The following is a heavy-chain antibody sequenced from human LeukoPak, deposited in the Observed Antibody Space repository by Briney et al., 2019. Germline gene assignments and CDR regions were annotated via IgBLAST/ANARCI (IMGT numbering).Heavy chain of an antibody. CDR1: GGTFSSYA. V-gene: IGHV1-69*13. CDR2: IIPIFGTA. Sequence: GASVKVSCKASGGTFSSYAISWVRQAPGQGFEWMGGIIPIFGTANYAQKFQGRVTITADESTSTAYMELSSLRSEDTAVYYCARDLSGYDLSYFDYWGQGTLVTVSS. CDR3: ARDLSGYDLSYFDY. D-gene: IGHD5-12*01. J-gene: IGHJ4*02.